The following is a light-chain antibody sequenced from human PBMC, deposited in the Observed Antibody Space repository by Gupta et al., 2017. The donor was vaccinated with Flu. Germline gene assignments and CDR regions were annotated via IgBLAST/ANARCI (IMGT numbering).Light chain of an antibody. Sequence: SPAHMSVSQGERASRSGRDSQSVSSNLEWEQQKPAQSPRLIIYDASNSDMGSTDRFSGSGEGTEFTLTSSSRQSEDSAIYRGQQYYDLNSFGGGTXVEIK. CDR1: QSVSSN. V-gene: IGKV3-15*01. CDR2: DAS. J-gene: IGKJ4*01. CDR3: QQYYDLNS.